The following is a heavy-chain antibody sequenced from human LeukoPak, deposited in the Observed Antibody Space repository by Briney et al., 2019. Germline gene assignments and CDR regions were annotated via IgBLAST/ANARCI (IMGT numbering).Heavy chain of an antibody. CDR2: ITYDGSNK. J-gene: IGHJ4*02. V-gene: IGHV3-30-3*01. CDR3: ARVNGYYLPFDY. D-gene: IGHD3-9*01. CDR1: GFTFSSYA. Sequence: GGSLRLSCAASGFTFSSYAMHWVRQAPGKGLEWVAVITYDGSNKYYADSVKGRFTISRDNSKNTLYLQMNSLRAEDTAVYYGARVNGYYLPFDYWGQGTLVTVSS.